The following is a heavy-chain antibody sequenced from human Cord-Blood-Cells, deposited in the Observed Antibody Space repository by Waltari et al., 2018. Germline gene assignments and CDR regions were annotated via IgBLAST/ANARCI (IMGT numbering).Heavy chain of an antibody. CDR3: AKDPSSSSWYWGDY. J-gene: IGHJ4*02. D-gene: IGHD6-13*01. CDR2: ISGSGGST. CDR1: GFTFSSYA. Sequence: EVQLLESGGGLVQPGGSLRLSCAASGFTFSSYAMSGVRQAPGQGLEWVSAISGSGGSTHYADSVKGRFTISRDNSKNTLYLQMNSLRAEDTAVYYCAKDPSSSSWYWGDYWGQGTLVTVSS. V-gene: IGHV3-23*01.